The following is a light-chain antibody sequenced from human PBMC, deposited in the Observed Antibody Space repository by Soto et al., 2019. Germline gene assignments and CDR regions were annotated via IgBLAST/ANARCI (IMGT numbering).Light chain of an antibody. CDR3: CSYAGSSTFV. V-gene: IGLV2-23*01. J-gene: IGLJ1*01. CDR1: SSDVGSYNL. CDR2: EGS. Sequence: QSALTQPASVSGSPGQSITISCTGTSSDVGSYNLVSWYQQHPGKAPKLMIYEGSKRPSGVSNRFSGSKSANTASLTISGLQAEDEADYYCCSYAGSSTFVLGTGTKLTVL.